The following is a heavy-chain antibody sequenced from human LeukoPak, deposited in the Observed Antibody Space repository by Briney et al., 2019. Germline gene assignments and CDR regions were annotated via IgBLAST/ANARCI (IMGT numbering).Heavy chain of an antibody. CDR2: ISSSGSTI. J-gene: IGHJ6*03. CDR3: ARAFHYYYYMDV. Sequence: GGSLRLSCAASGFTFSSYSMNWVRQAPGKGLEWISYISSSGSTIYYADSVKGRFTISRDNAKNSLYLQMNSLRAEDTAVYYCARAFHYYYYMDVWGKGTTVTVSS. CDR1: GFTFSSYS. V-gene: IGHV3-48*04.